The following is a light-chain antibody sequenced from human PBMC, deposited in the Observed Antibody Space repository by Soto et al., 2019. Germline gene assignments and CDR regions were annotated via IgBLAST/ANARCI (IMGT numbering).Light chain of an antibody. V-gene: IGLV2-14*01. CDR3: SSYTSSSTYVV. J-gene: IGLJ2*01. CDR2: DVS. Sequence: QSALTQPASVSGSPGQSITISCTGTSSDVGGYNYVSWYQQHPGKAPKLMFYDVSNRPSGVSNRFSGSKSGNTASLTISGLQAEDEADYYCSSYTSSSTYVVFGGGTQLTVL. CDR1: SSDVGGYNY.